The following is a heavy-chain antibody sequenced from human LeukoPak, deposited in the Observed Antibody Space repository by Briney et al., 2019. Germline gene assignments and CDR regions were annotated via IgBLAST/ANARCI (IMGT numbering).Heavy chain of an antibody. Sequence: GASVKVSCKASGGTFSSYAISRVRQAPGQGLEWMGGIIPIFGTANYAQKFQGRVTITADESTSTAYMELSSLRSEDTAVYYCARGYSGYDTFDYWGQGTLVTVSS. CDR3: ARGYSGYDTFDY. V-gene: IGHV1-69*13. CDR1: GGTFSSYA. CDR2: IIPIFGTA. J-gene: IGHJ4*02. D-gene: IGHD5-12*01.